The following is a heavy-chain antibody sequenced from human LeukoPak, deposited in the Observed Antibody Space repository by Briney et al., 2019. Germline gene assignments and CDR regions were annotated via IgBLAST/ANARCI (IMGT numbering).Heavy chain of an antibody. V-gene: IGHV1-3*01. D-gene: IGHD1-26*01. CDR2: INAGNGNT. CDR3: ASGPPSRIVGSPPGFDY. CDR1: GYTFTSYA. J-gene: IGHJ4*02. Sequence: ASVKVSCKASGYTFTSYAMHWVRQAPGQRLEWMGWINAGNGNTKYSQKFQGRVTITRDTSASTAYMELSSLRSEDTAVYYCASGPPSRIVGSPPGFDYWGQGTLVTVSS.